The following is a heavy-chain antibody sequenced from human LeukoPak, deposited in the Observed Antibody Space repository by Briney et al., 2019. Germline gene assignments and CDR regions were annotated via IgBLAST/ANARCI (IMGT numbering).Heavy chain of an antibody. CDR1: GFTSSSYS. Sequence: GSLRLSCAASGFTSSSYSMNWVRQAPGRGLGWVSGVSLSGRDTYYADSVKGRFAISRDNSKNTLYLQMNSLRAEDTARYYCATTQRGNNYGPLDYWGQGTLVTVSS. CDR2: VSLSGRDT. J-gene: IGHJ4*02. D-gene: IGHD5-18*01. CDR3: ATTQRGNNYGPLDY. V-gene: IGHV3-23*01.